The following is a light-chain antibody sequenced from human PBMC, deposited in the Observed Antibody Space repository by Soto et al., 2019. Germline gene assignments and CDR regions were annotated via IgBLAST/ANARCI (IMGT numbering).Light chain of an antibody. V-gene: IGLV2-14*01. J-gene: IGLJ2*01. Sequence: QSALTQPASVSGSPGQSITISCTGTSSDVGAYNYVSWYQQHPGRAPKLVIYAVSSRPSGVSNRFSGSKSDNTASLTISGLQAEDEADYYCSSYRGSNIFVVFGGGTKVTVL. CDR3: SSYRGSNIFVV. CDR2: AVS. CDR1: SSDVGAYNY.